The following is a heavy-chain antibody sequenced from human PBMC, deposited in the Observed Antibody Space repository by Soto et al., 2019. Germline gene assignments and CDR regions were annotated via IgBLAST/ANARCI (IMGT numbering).Heavy chain of an antibody. CDR3: ARGMSIATIFAYYYYGMDV. CDR1: GGTFSSYA. J-gene: IGHJ6*02. Sequence: GASVKVSCKASGGTFSSYAISWVRQAPGQGLKWMGGIIPIFGTANYAQKFQGRVTITADESTSTAYMELSSLRSEDTAVYYCARGMSIATIFAYYYYGMDVWGQGTTVTVSS. V-gene: IGHV1-69*13. CDR2: IIPIFGTA. D-gene: IGHD3-3*01.